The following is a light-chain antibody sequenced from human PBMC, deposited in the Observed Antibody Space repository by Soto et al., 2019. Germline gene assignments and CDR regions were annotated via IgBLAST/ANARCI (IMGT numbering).Light chain of an antibody. CDR1: QSVLYSSNNKNY. CDR2: WAS. Sequence: DIVMTQSPDSLAVSLGDRATINCKSSQSVLYSSNNKNYLAWYQQKPGQPPKLLIYWASTRESGVPDRFSGSGSGTDFTLTISSLLAEDVAVYYCQQYYSSLVTFGGGTKVEIE. V-gene: IGKV4-1*01. J-gene: IGKJ4*01. CDR3: QQYYSSLVT.